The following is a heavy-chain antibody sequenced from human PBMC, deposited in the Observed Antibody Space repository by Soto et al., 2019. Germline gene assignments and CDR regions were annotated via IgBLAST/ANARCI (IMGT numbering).Heavy chain of an antibody. CDR3: ARGLGYCSSTSCHKAVEGYYYMDV. D-gene: IGHD2-2*01. J-gene: IGHJ6*03. Sequence: PSETLSLTCAVYGGSFSGYYWSWIRQPPGKGLEWIGEINHSGSTNYNPSLKSRVTISVDTSKNQFSLKLSSVTAADTAVYYCARGLGYCSSTSCHKAVEGYYYMDVWGKGTTVTVSS. CDR2: INHSGST. CDR1: GGSFSGYY. V-gene: IGHV4-34*01.